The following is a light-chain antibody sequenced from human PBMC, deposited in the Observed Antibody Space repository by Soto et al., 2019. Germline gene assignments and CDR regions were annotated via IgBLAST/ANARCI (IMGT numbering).Light chain of an antibody. V-gene: IGLV2-23*01. Sequence: QSVLTQPASVSGSPGQSITISCTGTSSDFGSYSVVSWYQQHPGKAPKLLIYEGTKRPSGVSRRFSGSESGNTASLTISRLQAEDEADYYCHSYARGTLVFGGGTKLTVL. CDR1: SSDFGSYSV. CDR3: HSYARGTLV. CDR2: EGT. J-gene: IGLJ3*02.